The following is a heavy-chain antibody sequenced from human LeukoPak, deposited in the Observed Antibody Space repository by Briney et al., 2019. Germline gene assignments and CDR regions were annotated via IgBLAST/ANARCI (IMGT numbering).Heavy chain of an antibody. CDR1: GFTSSSYG. D-gene: IGHD3-3*01. J-gene: IGHJ4*02. V-gene: IGHV3-33*01. Sequence: GGSLRLSCAASGFTSSSYGMHWVRQAPGKGLEWVAVIWYDGSNKYYADSVKGRFTISRDNSKNTLYLQMNSLRAEDTAVYYCARDGAVGSSGPGDYWGQGTLVTVSS. CDR2: IWYDGSNK. CDR3: ARDGAVGSSGPGDY.